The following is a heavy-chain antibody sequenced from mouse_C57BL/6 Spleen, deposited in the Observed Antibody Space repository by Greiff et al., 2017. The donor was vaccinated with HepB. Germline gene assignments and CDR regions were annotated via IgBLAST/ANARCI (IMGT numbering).Heavy chain of an antibody. CDR2: IYPGGGYT. D-gene: IGHD2-4*01. Sequence: VQLQQSGAELVRPGTSVKMSCKASGYTFTNYWIGWAKQRPGHGLEWIGDIYPGGGYTNYNEKFKGKATLTADKSSSTAYMQFSSLTSEDSAIYYCARRWIYDYDGGDYAMDYWGQGTSVTVSS. J-gene: IGHJ4*01. V-gene: IGHV1-63*01. CDR3: ARRWIYDYDGGDYAMDY. CDR1: GYTFTNYW.